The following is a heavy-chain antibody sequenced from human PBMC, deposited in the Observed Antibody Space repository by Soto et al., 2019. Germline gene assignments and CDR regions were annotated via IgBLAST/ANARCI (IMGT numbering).Heavy chain of an antibody. CDR2: IYSSGST. V-gene: IGHV4-59*02. CDR3: ARESSGWYYFDY. J-gene: IGHJ4*02. CDR1: GGSVSNYH. Sequence: SETLSLTCTISGGSVSNYHWTWIRQPPGKGLEWIGYIYSSGSTNYNPSLKSRVTISLDTSKNHFSLKLSSVTAADTAVYYCARESSGWYYFDYWGQGTLVTVSS. D-gene: IGHD6-19*01.